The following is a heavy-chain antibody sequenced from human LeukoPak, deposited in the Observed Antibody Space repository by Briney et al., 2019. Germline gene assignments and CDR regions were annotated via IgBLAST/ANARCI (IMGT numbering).Heavy chain of an antibody. CDR1: GGSISSYY. CDR3: ARARETESIDY. V-gene: IGHV4-34*01. CDR2: INHSGIT. Sequence: MSSETLSLTCTVSGGSISSYYWTWIRQSPGKGLEWIGEINHSGITNYNPSFKSRVTISADTSKNQFSLKMRSVTAADTAAYYCARARETESIDYWGQGTLVTVSS. J-gene: IGHJ4*02.